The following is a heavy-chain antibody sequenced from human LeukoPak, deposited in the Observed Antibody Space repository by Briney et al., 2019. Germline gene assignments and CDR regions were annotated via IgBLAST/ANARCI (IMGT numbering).Heavy chain of an antibody. Sequence: PSETLSLTCTVSGGSLSSYFWSWIRQPPGKGLEWVGYIYYSGSTNYNPSLKSRVTISVDTSKNQFSLRLSSVTAADTAVYFCARANIALYYFDYWGQGTLVTVSS. J-gene: IGHJ4*02. CDR3: ARANIALYYFDY. V-gene: IGHV4-59*01. D-gene: IGHD2/OR15-2a*01. CDR1: GGSLSSYF. CDR2: IYYSGST.